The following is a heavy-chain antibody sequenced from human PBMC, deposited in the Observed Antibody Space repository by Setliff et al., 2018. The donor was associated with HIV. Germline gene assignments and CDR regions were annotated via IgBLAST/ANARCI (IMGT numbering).Heavy chain of an antibody. V-gene: IGHV2-5*01. CDR1: GLSLNISDVG. D-gene: IGHD3-9*01. CDR3: AHSPDTWYFGEYFRH. J-gene: IGHJ1*01. Sequence: SGPTLVNPTQTLTLTCTLSGLSLNISDVGVGWLRQPPGKALEWLALIYWNDDKRYSPSLRSRVTVTKDTAKNQVVLTMTNMDPADTATYFCAHSPDTWYFGEYFRHWGQGTLVTAST. CDR2: IYWNDDK.